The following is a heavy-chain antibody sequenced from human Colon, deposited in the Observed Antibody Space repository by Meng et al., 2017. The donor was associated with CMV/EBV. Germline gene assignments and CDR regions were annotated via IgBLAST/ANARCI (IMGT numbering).Heavy chain of an antibody. CDR2: IWSDGSQK. J-gene: IGHJ4*02. CDR1: GFPFHRHG. Sequence: SGFPFHRHGMHWVRQAPGKGLEWVASIWSDGSQKFFADSVKGRFTISRDNSKNMQFLEMNSLRDEDTAVYFCATGGGTEAAAAGVFDFWGQGTLVTVSS. CDR3: ATGGGTEAAAAGVFDF. V-gene: IGHV3-33*01. D-gene: IGHD6-25*01.